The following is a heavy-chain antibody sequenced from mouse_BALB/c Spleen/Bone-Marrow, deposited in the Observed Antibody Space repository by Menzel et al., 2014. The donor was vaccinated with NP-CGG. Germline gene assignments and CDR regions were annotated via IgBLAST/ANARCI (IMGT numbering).Heavy chain of an antibody. V-gene: IGHV5-4*02. D-gene: IGHD2-14*01. CDR1: GFTFSDYY. CDR3: ARAYRPFALDY. Sequence: VQLKESGGGLVKPGGSLKLSCAASGFTFSDYYMNWVRQTPEQRLEWVATISDGGSYTDYPGSVKGRFTVSRDNAKNNLYLQMRSLKSEDTAMYYCARAYRPFALDYWGQGTSVTVSS. J-gene: IGHJ4*01. CDR2: ISDGGSYT.